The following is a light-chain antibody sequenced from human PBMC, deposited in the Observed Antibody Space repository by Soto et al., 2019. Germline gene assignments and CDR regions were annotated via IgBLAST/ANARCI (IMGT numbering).Light chain of an antibody. Sequence: QSVLTQPPSASGTPGQRVTISCSGGGSNIGSNVVDWCQQHQGTDPPLLIYSSNQRRSGVPDRLSGSKAGTSASMAISGLQSEDEADYYCASWDDSLSATDVFGGGTKLTVL. J-gene: IGLJ2*01. V-gene: IGLV1-44*01. CDR3: ASWDDSLSATDV. CDR2: SSN. CDR1: GSNIGSNV.